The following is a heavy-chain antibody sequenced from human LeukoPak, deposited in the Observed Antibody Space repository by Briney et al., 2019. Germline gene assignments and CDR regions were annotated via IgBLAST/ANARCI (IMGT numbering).Heavy chain of an antibody. D-gene: IGHD2-2*01. CDR3: AREIADCSSTSCYRGSWFDP. CDR1: GYTFTSYD. J-gene: IGHJ5*02. V-gene: IGHV1-8*01. CDR2: TNPNSGNT. Sequence: GASVKVSCKASGYTFTSYDINWVRQATGQGLEWMGWTNPNSGNTGYAQKFQGRVTMTRNTSISTAYMELSSLRSEDTAVYYCAREIADCSSTSCYRGSWFDPWGQGTLVAVSS.